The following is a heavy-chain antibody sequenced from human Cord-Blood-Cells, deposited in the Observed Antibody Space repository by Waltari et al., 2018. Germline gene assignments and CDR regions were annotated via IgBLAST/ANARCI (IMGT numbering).Heavy chain of an antibody. CDR3: AGGSSSWYNWFDP. CDR1: GGSSSGYY. V-gene: IGHV4-34*01. J-gene: IGHJ5*02. D-gene: IGHD6-13*01. CDR2: INHSGST. Sequence: QVQLQQWGAGLLKPSETLSLTCAVYGGSSSGYYWSWIRQPPGKGLEWIGEINHSGSTNYNPSLKSRVTISVDTSKNPFSLKLSSVTAADTAVYYCAGGSSSWYNWFDPWGQGTLVTVSS.